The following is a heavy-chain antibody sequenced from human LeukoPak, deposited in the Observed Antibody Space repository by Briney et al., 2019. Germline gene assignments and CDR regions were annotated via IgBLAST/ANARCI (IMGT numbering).Heavy chain of an antibody. CDR2: INWNGGST. CDR3: ARDAPTPGIAVAGTGVFDP. J-gene: IGHJ5*02. D-gene: IGHD6-19*01. Sequence: PGGSLRLSCAASGFTFDDYGMSWVRQAPGKGLEWVSGINWNGGSTGYADSVKGRFTISRDNAKNSLYLQMNSLRAEDTALYYCARDAPTPGIAVAGTGVFDPWGQGTLVTVSS. CDR1: GFTFDDYG. V-gene: IGHV3-20*04.